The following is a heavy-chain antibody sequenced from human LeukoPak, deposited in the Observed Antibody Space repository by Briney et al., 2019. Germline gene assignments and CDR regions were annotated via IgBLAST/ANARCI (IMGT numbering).Heavy chain of an antibody. CDR1: GFTFSSYA. CDR2: ISGSGGST. CDR3: AKDRPRYQLLWGVPSYFDY. D-gene: IGHD2-2*01. J-gene: IGHJ4*02. V-gene: IGHV3-23*01. Sequence: PGGSLRLSCAASGFTFSSYAMSWVRQAPGKGLEWVSAISGSGGSTYYADSAKGRFTISRDNSKNTLYLQMNSLRAEDTAVYYCAKDRPRYQLLWGVPSYFDYWGQGTLVTVSS.